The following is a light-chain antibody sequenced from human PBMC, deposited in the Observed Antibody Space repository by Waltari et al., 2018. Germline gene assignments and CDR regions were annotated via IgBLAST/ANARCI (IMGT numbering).Light chain of an antibody. CDR2: AAS. CDR1: QSVSRY. V-gene: IGKV3-20*01. J-gene: IGKJ1*01. Sequence: EIVLTQSPGTLSLSPGERATLSCRASQSVSRYLAWYQQKPCQAPRLLIYAASTRATGIPDRFSGSGSGTDFSLTISRLEPEDFAVYFCQHHVRLPATFGQGTKVEIK. CDR3: QHHVRLPAT.